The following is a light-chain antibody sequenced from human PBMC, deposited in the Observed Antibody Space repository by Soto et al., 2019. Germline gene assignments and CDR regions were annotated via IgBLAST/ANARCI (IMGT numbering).Light chain of an antibody. V-gene: IGKV3-20*01. J-gene: IGKJ5*01. CDR3: QQYGSSFLVT. CDR1: QTISSTY. Sequence: EIVLTQSPGTLSSSPGERATLSCRASQTISSTYLAWYQLKPGQVPRLLIYGASSRATDIPDRFSGSGSGTDFTLTISRLEPEDFAVYYRQQYGSSFLVTFGQGTRLEIK. CDR2: GAS.